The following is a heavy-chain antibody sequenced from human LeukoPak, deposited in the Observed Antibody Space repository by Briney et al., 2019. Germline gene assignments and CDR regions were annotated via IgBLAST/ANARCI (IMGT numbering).Heavy chain of an antibody. J-gene: IGHJ4*02. CDR3: ARVEEQQLVRSYYFDY. Sequence: SETLSLTCTVSGGSISSGDYYWSWIRQPPGKGLEWIGYIYYSGSTNYNPSLKSRVTISVDKSKNQFSLKLSSVTAADTAVYYCARVEEQQLVRSYYFDYWGQGTLVTVSS. D-gene: IGHD6-13*01. V-gene: IGHV4-30-4*01. CDR1: GGSISSGDYY. CDR2: IYYSGST.